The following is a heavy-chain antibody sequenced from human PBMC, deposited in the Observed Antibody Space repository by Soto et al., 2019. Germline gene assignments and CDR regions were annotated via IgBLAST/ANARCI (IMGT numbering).Heavy chain of an antibody. V-gene: IGHV3-23*01. J-gene: IGHJ5*02. D-gene: IGHD2-15*01. CDR2: INTSGGST. CDR3: AKFYGGKSAHTYTIDP. Sequence: EVQLLESGGDLVQPGGSLRLSCAASGFTFSTYAMSWVRQAPGKGLEWVSTINTSGGSTYYAASVKGRFTISRDNSKNTLYLQMNSLRPEDTAVYYCAKFYGGKSAHTYTIDPWGQGTLVTGSS. CDR1: GFTFSTYA.